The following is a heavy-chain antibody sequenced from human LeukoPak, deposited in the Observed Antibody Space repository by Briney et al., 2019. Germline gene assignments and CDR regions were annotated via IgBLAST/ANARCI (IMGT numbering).Heavy chain of an antibody. CDR2: INQDGSEK. J-gene: IGHJ4*03. V-gene: IGHV3-7*01. CDR1: GFTFSSYW. CDR3: ARDPEYYDSSGYDY. D-gene: IGHD3-22*01. Sequence: GGSLRLSCAASGFTFSSYWMSWVRQAPGKGLEWVANINQDGSEKYYVDSVKGRFTISRDNAKNSLYLQMNTLRAEDTAVYYCARDPEYYDSSGYDYWGQGTTVTVSS.